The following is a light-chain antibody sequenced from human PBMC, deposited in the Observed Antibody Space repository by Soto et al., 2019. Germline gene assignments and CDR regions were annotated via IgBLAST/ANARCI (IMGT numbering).Light chain of an antibody. Sequence: EIVLTQSPGTLSLSPGERATLSCRASQSVNSNYLAWYQRKPGQAPRLLIYCASNRATDIPYRFSASGSGTDFPLTITRLEAEDFAVYYYQQYDTTPPTFGQGTKVEVK. CDR1: QSVNSNY. CDR2: CAS. J-gene: IGKJ1*01. V-gene: IGKV3-20*01. CDR3: QQYDTTPPT.